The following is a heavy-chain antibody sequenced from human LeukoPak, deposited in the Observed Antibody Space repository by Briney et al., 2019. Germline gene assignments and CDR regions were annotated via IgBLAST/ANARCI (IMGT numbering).Heavy chain of an antibody. CDR2: INPNSGGT. V-gene: IGHV1-2*02. D-gene: IGHD6-19*01. CDR1: GYTFTVYY. CDR3: ARGAIAVAGTLLR. J-gene: IGHJ4*02. Sequence: ASVTVSCKASGYTFTVYYMHWVRQAPGQGLEWMGWINPNSGGTNYAQKFQGRVTMTRDTSISTAYMELSRLRSDDTAVYYCARGAIAVAGTLLRWGQGTLVTVSS.